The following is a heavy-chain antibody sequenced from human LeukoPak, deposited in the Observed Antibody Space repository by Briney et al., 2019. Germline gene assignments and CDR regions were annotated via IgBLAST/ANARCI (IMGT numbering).Heavy chain of an antibody. CDR3: ARGDSRGYYGSGSYYNPKYNWFDP. CDR1: GGSFSGYY. J-gene: IGHJ5*02. D-gene: IGHD3-10*01. Sequence: SETLSLTCAVYGGSFSGYYWSWIRQPPGKGLEWIGEINHSGSTNYNPSLKSRVTISVDTSENQFSLKLSSVTAADTAVYYCARGDSRGYYGSGSYYNPKYNWFDPWGQGTLVTVSS. V-gene: IGHV4-34*01. CDR2: INHSGST.